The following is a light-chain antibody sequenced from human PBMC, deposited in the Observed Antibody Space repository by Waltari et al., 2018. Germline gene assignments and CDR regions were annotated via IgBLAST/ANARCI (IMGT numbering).Light chain of an antibody. CDR1: TSDVGGYNL. CDR2: EGT. Sequence: QSALTQPASVSGSPGQSITISCTGSTSDVGGYNLVSWYLQFPHKAPQLIIYEGTRRPSGVSSRFSASKSGNTASLTISGLQAEDEALYFCSSYARSDNSVLFGGGTQLSVL. CDR3: SSYARSDNSVL. V-gene: IGLV2-23*01. J-gene: IGLJ2*01.